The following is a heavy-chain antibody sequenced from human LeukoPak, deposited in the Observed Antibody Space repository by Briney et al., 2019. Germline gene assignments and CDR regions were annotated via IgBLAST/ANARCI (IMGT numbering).Heavy chain of an antibody. CDR2: IYHSGST. Sequence: SETLSLTCAVSGGSISSSNWWSWVRQPPGKGLEWIGEIYHSGSTNYNPSLKNRVTISVDKSNNHFSLKLSSVTAADTAVYYCARSQLWFGELPDAFDIWGQGTMVTVSS. CDR1: GGSISSSNW. V-gene: IGHV4-4*02. J-gene: IGHJ3*02. CDR3: ARSQLWFGELPDAFDI. D-gene: IGHD3-10*01.